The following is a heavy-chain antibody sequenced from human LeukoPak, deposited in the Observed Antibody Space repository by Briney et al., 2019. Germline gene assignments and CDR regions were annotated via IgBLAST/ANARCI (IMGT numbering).Heavy chain of an antibody. V-gene: IGHV1-2*04. CDR2: INPNSGGT. J-gene: IGHJ4*02. D-gene: IGHD4-23*01. CDR1: GYTFTGYY. CDR3: ARVGHDYGGNVFDY. Sequence: GASVKVSCKASGYTFTGYYMHWVRQAPGQGLEWMGWINPNSGGTNYAQKFQGWVTMTRDTSISTAYMELSSLRSEDTAVYYCARVGHDYGGNVFDYWGRGTLVTVSS.